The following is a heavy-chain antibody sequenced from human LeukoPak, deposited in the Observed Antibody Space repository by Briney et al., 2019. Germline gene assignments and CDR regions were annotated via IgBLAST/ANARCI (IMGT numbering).Heavy chain of an antibody. CDR2: IYTGGGT. V-gene: IGHV3-66*01. Sequence: GGSLRLSCAASGFSISHYYMTWVRQTPGKGLDWVSVIYTGGGTNYGDSVKGRFTISRDNSKNTLYHQMNSLRADDTAIYYCARGQAYYGADCYSDWGQGTLVTVSS. J-gene: IGHJ4*02. CDR3: ARGQAYYGADCYSD. D-gene: IGHD2-21*02. CDR1: GFSISHYY.